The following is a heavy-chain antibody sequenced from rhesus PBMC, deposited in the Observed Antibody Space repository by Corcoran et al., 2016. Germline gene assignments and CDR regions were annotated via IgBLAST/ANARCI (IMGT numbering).Heavy chain of an antibody. J-gene: IGHJ4*01. CDR2: IEGNGGQT. CDR1: GGSIRSNW. CDR3: ARAPSGSPPL. D-gene: IGHD4-29*01. V-gene: IGHV4-80*01. Sequence: QVQLQETGPGLVKPSETLSLTCAVSGGSIRSNWWSWIRQPPGKGLEWIGDIEGNGGQTNYNPSLTSRVTISRDASKSQFSLNLNFATAADTAVYYCARAPSGSPPLWGQGVLVTVSS.